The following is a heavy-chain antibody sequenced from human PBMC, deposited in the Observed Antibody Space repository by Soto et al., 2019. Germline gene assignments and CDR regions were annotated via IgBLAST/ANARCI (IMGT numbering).Heavy chain of an antibody. V-gene: IGHV4-30-2*01. CDR1: GGSISSGGYS. CDR2: IYHSGST. D-gene: IGHD6-19*01. Sequence: PSETLSLTCAVSGGSISSGGYSWSWIRQPPGKGLEWIGYIYHSGSTYYNPSLKSRVTISVDRSKNQFSLKLSSVTAADTAVYYCARGGVYSSGWDLIDYWGQGTLVTVSS. J-gene: IGHJ4*02. CDR3: ARGGVYSSGWDLIDY.